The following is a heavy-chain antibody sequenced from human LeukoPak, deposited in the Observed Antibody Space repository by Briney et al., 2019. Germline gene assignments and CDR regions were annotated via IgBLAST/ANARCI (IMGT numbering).Heavy chain of an antibody. CDR2: FDPEDGET. J-gene: IGHJ4*02. D-gene: IGHD3-22*01. V-gene: IGHV1-24*01. CDR3: APAYYYDSSGYYYFDY. CDR1: GYTLTELS. Sequence: ASVKVSCKVSGYTLTELSMHWVRQAPGKGLEWMGGFDPEDGETIYAQKFQGRVTMTEDTSTDTAYMELSSLRSEDTAVYYCAPAYYYDSSGYYYFDYWGQGTLVTVSS.